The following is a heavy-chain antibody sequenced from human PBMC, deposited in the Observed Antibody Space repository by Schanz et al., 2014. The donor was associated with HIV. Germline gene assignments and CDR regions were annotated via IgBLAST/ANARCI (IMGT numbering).Heavy chain of an antibody. Sequence: QVHLVESGGGVVQPGKSLRLSCAASGFTFRNYGIHWVRQAPGKGLSWVAVIWFDGTQKIYADSVKGRFTISRDDSANTVHLQMSSVRAEDTAVYYCARDLCGKDDYWGQGTLVTVSS. V-gene: IGHV3-33*01. D-gene: IGHD2-15*01. J-gene: IGHJ4*02. CDR2: IWFDGTQK. CDR1: GFTFRNYG. CDR3: ARDLCGKDDY.